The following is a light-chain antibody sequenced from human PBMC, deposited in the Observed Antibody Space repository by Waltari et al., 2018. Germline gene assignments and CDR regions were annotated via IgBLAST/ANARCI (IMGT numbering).Light chain of an antibody. J-gene: IGLJ7*01. CDR2: EDS. CDR1: SPNIGINY. Sequence: QSVLTQPPSVSAAPGKRVTIPCPGGSPNIGINYVSWYRQFPGTAPKLLIYEDSERPSGIPGRFSGSKSGTSATLDITGLQAGDEADYYCGTWDSSLSGAVFGGGTHLTVL. V-gene: IGLV1-51*02. CDR3: GTWDSSLSGAV.